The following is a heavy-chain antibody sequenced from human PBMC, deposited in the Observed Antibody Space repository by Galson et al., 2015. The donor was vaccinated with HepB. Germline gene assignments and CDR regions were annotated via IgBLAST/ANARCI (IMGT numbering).Heavy chain of an antibody. Sequence: PALVNPTQTLTLTCSFSGFSLRTGVEGVSWFRQPPGKALEWLALIYWDDDKRYGPSLKNRLTITKDTSKKQVVLKMTNMDPGDTAKYFCAHRLRADAFDVWGQGTVVTVSS. CDR2: IYWDDDK. CDR3: AHRLRADAFDV. CDR1: GFSLRTGVEG. V-gene: IGHV2-5*05. J-gene: IGHJ3*01.